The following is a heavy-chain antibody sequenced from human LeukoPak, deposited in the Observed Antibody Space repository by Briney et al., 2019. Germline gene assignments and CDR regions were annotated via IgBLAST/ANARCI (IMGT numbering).Heavy chain of an antibody. J-gene: IGHJ4*02. D-gene: IGHD4-17*01. V-gene: IGHV3-23*01. CDR2: IRGNGVST. CDR1: GFTFSNYA. Sequence: TGGSLRLSCAASGFTFSNYAMSWVRQAPGKGLEWVSAIRGNGVSTYYADSVKGRFTISRDNSNNTLYLQMNNLRVEDTALYYCAKDQPTTVTSPLDYWAQGTLVTVST. CDR3: AKDQPTTVTSPLDY.